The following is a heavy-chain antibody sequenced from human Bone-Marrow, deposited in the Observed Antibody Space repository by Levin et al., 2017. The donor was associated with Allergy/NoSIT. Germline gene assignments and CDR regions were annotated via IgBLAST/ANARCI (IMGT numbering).Heavy chain of an antibody. V-gene: IGHV4-30-4*01. Sequence: TSETLSLTCTVSGGSISSGDYYWSWIRQPPGKGLEWIGYIYYSGSTYYNPSLKSRVTISVDTSKNQFSLKLSSVTAADTAVYYCARAHVEMATKTRGYFDYWGQGTLVTVSS. CDR2: IYYSGST. D-gene: IGHD5-24*01. CDR3: ARAHVEMATKTRGYFDY. J-gene: IGHJ4*02. CDR1: GGSISSGDYY.